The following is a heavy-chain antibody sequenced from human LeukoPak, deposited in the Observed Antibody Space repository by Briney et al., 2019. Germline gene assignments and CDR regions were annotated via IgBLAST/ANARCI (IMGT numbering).Heavy chain of an antibody. Sequence: PGKSLRLSCVASTLSTADYGMSWVRQAPGKGLEWVAGIDWSGDATSYSDSVKGRFTISRDNAKNSLYLQMTSLRAEDTAVYYCARDLSATWYSLGFWGQGTLVTVYS. V-gene: IGHV3-20*04. J-gene: IGHJ1*01. CDR3: ARDLSATWYSLGF. D-gene: IGHD2-15*01. CDR2: IDWSGDAT. CDR1: TLSTADYG.